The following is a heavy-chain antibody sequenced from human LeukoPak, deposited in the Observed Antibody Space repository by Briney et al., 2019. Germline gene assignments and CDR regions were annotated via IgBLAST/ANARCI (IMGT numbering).Heavy chain of an antibody. CDR1: GDSIDSDF. V-gene: IGHV4-59*01. J-gene: IGHJ5*02. CDR2: FSHTMYT. D-gene: IGHD3-16*01. CDR3: AKGWGKQVDWFDP. Sequence: SETLSLTCSVSGDSIDSDFWNWIRQSPGKGLEWIGYFSHTMYTNYNPSLKSRVTISADTSKNQISLRLTSVTASDTAVYFCAKGWGKQVDWFDPWGQGTLVTVSS.